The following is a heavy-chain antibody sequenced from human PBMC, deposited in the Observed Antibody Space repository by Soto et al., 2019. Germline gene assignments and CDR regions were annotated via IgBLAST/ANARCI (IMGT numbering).Heavy chain of an antibody. CDR3: ARDDSFYGEPGYSMNV. CDR2: IYYTGST. D-gene: IGHD4-17*01. Sequence: QVQLQESGPGLVEASQTLSLTCTVSGATISSGGFYWSWIRQRPGKGLERIGHIYYTGSTYYNPSLNSRVTTSVDMSRNQFSLKLRSVTAADTAKYFCARDDSFYGEPGYSMNVWGQGTTVTVSS. V-gene: IGHV4-31*03. CDR1: GATISSGGFY. J-gene: IGHJ6*02.